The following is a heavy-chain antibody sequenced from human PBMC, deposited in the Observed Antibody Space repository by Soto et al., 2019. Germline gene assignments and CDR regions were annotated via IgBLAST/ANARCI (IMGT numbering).Heavy chain of an antibody. CDR2: ISYDGSNT. Sequence: QVQLVESGGGVVQPGRSLRLSCAASGFTFSTYGMHWVRKAPGKGLEWVAVISYDGSNTYYADSVKGRFTISTDSSKNTLYLQMNSLRADDTAVYYCAKALGRDGYTTHYWGQGTLVTVSS. D-gene: IGHD5-12*01. CDR3: AKALGRDGYTTHY. CDR1: GFTFSTYG. V-gene: IGHV3-30*18. J-gene: IGHJ4*02.